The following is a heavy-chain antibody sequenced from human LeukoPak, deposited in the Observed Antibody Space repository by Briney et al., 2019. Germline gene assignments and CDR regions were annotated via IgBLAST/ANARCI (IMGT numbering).Heavy chain of an antibody. V-gene: IGHV4-34*01. CDR1: GGSFSGYY. J-gene: IGHJ5*02. CDR2: INHSGST. D-gene: IGHD1-26*01. CDR3: ASHADTNWFDP. Sequence: SETLSLTCAVYGGSFSGYYWSWIRQPPGKGLEWIGEINHSGSTNYNPSLKSRVTISVDTSKNQFSLKLSSVTAADTAVYYCASHADTNWFDPWGQGTLVTASS.